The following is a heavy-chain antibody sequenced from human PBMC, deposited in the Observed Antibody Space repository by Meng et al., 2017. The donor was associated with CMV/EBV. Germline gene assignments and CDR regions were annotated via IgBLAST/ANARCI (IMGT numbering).Heavy chain of an antibody. Sequence: QVHVGQSGAEGNKPGASVKVSCKASGYTFTSYGISWVRQAPGQGLEWMGWISAYNGNTNYAQKLQGRVTMTTDTSTSTAYMELRSLRSDDTAVYYCARGGASSGYDLIDYWGQGTLVTVSS. CDR2: ISAYNGNT. CDR3: ARGGASSGYDLIDY. J-gene: IGHJ4*02. D-gene: IGHD5-12*01. V-gene: IGHV1-18*01. CDR1: GYTFTSYG.